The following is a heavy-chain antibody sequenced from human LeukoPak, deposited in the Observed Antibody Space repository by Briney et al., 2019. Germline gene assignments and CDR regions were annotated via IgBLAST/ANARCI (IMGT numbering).Heavy chain of an antibody. V-gene: IGHV3-21*01. CDR1: GFTFSSYS. Sequence: GGSLRLSCAASGFTFSSYSMNWVRQAPGKGLEWVSSISSSSSHIYYADSVKGRFTISRDNAKNSLYLQMNSLRAEDTAVYYCARDSGDYALDYWGQGTLVTVSS. J-gene: IGHJ4*02. CDR2: ISSSSSHI. CDR3: ARDSGDYALDY. D-gene: IGHD4-17*01.